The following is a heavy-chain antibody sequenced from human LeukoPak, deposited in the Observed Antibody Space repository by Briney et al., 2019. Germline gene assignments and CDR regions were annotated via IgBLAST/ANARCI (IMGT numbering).Heavy chain of an antibody. CDR3: ARAPSYGDYVHDS. CDR2: ISAYNGNT. Sequence: ASVKVSCKASGYTFTSYGISWVRQAPGQGLEWMGWISAYNGNTGYAQKFQGRVTITRNTSISTAYMELSSLRSKDTAVYYCARAPSYGDYVHDSWAQGTLVPVSS. J-gene: IGHJ4*02. CDR1: GYTFTSYG. V-gene: IGHV1-8*03. D-gene: IGHD4-17*01.